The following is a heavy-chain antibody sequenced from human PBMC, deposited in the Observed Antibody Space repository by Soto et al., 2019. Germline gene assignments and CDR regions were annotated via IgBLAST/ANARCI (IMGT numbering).Heavy chain of an antibody. V-gene: IGHV3-74*01. CDR1: GFTFSDYW. Sequence: EVQLVESGGGLVQRGGSLRLSCAAFGFTFSDYWMHWVRQAPGKGPVWLSRINGDGSNTNHAHFVKGRFTISRDNAKNTLYLQINSLRAEDTAVYYCVRSMTTLTIDWLDPWGRGTQVTVSS. CDR3: VRSMTTLTIDWLDP. J-gene: IGHJ5*02. D-gene: IGHD4-17*01. CDR2: INGDGSNT.